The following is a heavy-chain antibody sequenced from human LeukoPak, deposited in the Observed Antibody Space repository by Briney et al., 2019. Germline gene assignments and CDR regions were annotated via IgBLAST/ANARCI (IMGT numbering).Heavy chain of an antibody. CDR1: GGTFSSYA. CDR2: IIPILGIA. D-gene: IGHD3-10*01. V-gene: IGHV1-69*04. Sequence: SVKVSCKASGGTFSSYAISWVRQAPGQGLEWMGRIIPILGIANYAQKFQGRVTITADKSTSTAYMELSSLRSEDTAVYYCATCGSGSYFVYWGQGTLVTVSS. J-gene: IGHJ4*02. CDR3: ATCGSGSYFVY.